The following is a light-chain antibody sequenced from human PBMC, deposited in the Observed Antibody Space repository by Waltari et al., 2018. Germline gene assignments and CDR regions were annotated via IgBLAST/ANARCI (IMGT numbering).Light chain of an antibody. V-gene: IGKV3-15*01. Sequence: EIVLKQSTVALSVSPGERATLSCRASQSVSSNLAWYQQKPGQGPRLLIHGASTRATGIPARFSGSGSGTEFTLTISSLQSEDLAVYYCKQYNNWPYTFGQGTKLEIK. J-gene: IGKJ2*01. CDR1: QSVSSN. CDR2: GAS. CDR3: KQYNNWPYT.